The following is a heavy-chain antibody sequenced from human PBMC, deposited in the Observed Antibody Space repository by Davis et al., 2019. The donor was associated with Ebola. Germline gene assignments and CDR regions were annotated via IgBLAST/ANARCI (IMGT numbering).Heavy chain of an antibody. CDR2: VNRDGSQT. D-gene: IGHD3-16*01. CDR3: AKHKYSYDYSDGMDV. V-gene: IGHV3-7*03. Sequence: GESLKISCSASGFTLETYWMSWVRQAQGKGLEWVATVNRDGSQTYYVDSVKGRFTMSRDNAKNSLYLQMNSLTVEDTAVYYCAKHKYSYDYSDGMDVWGQGTTVTVS. CDR1: GFTLETYW. J-gene: IGHJ6*02.